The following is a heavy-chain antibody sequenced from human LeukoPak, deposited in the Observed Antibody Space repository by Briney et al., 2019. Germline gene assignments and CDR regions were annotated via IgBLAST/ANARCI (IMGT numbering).Heavy chain of an antibody. CDR2: IYYSGST. CDR3: ARDLEGPAALDAFDV. D-gene: IGHD3-3*01. J-gene: IGHJ3*01. Sequence: SETLSLTCTVSGGSISSSSYYWGWIRQPPGKGLEWIGSIYYSGSTYYNPSLKSRVTISVDTSKNQFFLKLSSVTPEDTAVYYCARDLEGPAALDAFDVWGQGTMVTVSS. V-gene: IGHV4-39*02. CDR1: GGSISSSSYY.